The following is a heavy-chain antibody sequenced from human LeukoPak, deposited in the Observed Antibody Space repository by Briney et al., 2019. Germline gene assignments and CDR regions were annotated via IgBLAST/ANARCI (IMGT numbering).Heavy chain of an antibody. Sequence: SGGSLRLSCAASGFTFNTYWMTWVRQAPGKGLEWVANIKHDGSEKYYADSVKGRFTISRDNSKNTLYLQMNSLRTEDTAVYFCAKEIYYDSSAFFDFWGQGTLVTVSS. CDR2: IKHDGSEK. CDR1: GFTFNTYW. V-gene: IGHV3-7*01. D-gene: IGHD3-22*01. J-gene: IGHJ4*02. CDR3: AKEIYYDSSAFFDF.